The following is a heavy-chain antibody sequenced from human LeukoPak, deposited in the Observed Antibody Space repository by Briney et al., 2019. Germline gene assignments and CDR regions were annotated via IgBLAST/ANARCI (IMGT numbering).Heavy chain of an antibody. CDR1: GYTFTSYG. J-gene: IGHJ6*03. CDR3: ARVVGSFGVVIYYMDV. D-gene: IGHD3-3*01. CDR2: ISAYNGNT. Sequence: ASVKVSCKASGYTFTSYGISWVRQAPGQGFEWMGWISAYNGNTNYAQKLQGRVTMTTDTSTSTAYMELRSLRSDDTAVYYCARVVGSFGVVIYYMDVWGKGTTVTVSS. V-gene: IGHV1-18*01.